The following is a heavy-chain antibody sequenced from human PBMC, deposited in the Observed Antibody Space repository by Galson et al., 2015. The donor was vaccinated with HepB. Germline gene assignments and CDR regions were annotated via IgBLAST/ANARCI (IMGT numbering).Heavy chain of an antibody. D-gene: IGHD3-22*01. J-gene: IGHJ4*02. Sequence: SLRLSCAASGFTFNNYALHWVRQAPGKGLEWVALISYDGRNKYYADSVKGRFTISRDNSKKTLYLQMNSLRSEDTAVFYCVRDGPSYYNDTSGYYVGYWGQGTLVTASS. CDR1: GFTFNNYA. CDR2: ISYDGRNK. CDR3: VRDGPSYYNDTSGYYVGY. V-gene: IGHV3-30*04.